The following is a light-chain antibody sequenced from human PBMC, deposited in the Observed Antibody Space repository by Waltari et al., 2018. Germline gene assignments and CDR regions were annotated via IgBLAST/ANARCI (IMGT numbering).Light chain of an antibody. V-gene: IGKV1-39*01. Sequence: ASVGDRVTITCRASQTISSYLNWYQQKPGKAPKLLIYAASSLQSGVPSRFSGIGSGPDFTLTISSLQPEDFATYYCQQSYSSPWTFGQGTKVEV. J-gene: IGKJ1*01. CDR2: AAS. CDR3: QQSYSSPWT. CDR1: QTISSY.